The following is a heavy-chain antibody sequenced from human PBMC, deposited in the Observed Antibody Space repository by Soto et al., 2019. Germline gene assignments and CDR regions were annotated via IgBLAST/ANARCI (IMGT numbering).Heavy chain of an antibody. J-gene: IGHJ4*02. V-gene: IGHV3-30*18. D-gene: IGHD5-18*01. CDR2: ISYDGSNK. Sequence: PGGSLRLSCAASGFTFSSYGMHWVRQAPGKGLEWVAVISYDGSNKYYADSVKGRFTISRDNSKNTLYLQMNSLRAEDTAVYYCAKDWGGYSYGSVDYWGQGTLVTVSS. CDR3: AKDWGGYSYGSVDY. CDR1: GFTFSSYG.